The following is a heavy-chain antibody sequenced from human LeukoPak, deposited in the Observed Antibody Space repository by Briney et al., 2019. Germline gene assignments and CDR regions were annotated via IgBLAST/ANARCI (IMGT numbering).Heavy chain of an antibody. CDR2: ILNDGNYK. V-gene: IGHV3-33*01. CDR3: ARGVGQDAFDI. J-gene: IGHJ3*02. CDR1: EFTLSSYG. Sequence: GGSLRLSCAASEFTLSSYGMHWVRQAPGKGPVWVAVILNDGNYKNYTDSVKGRLTISRDNSKNTLYLQMNSLRVEDTAVYYCARGVGQDAFDIWGQGTMVTVSS. D-gene: IGHD1-26*01.